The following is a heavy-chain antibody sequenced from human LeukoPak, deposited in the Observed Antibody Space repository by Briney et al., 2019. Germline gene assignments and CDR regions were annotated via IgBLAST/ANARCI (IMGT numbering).Heavy chain of an antibody. J-gene: IGHJ4*02. CDR1: GFTFSSYA. CDR2: ISGSGGRI. V-gene: IGHV3-23*01. CDR3: AKARGGDYYGDWDY. D-gene: IGHD2-21*01. Sequence: GGSLRLSCAASGFTFSSYAMSWVRRAPGKGLEWVSTISGSGGRIYYADSVKGRLTISRDNSKSTLFLQMNSLRAEDTAVYYCAKARGGDYYGDWDYWGQGTLVTVSS.